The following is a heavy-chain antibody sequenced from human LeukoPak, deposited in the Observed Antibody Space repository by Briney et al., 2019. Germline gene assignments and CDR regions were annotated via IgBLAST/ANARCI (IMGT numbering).Heavy chain of an antibody. CDR3: ARGPSVLGAIDN. J-gene: IGHJ4*02. Sequence: GGSLRLSCAASGFAFTDYYMTWIRQAPGKGLEWLSYISSSSSYTNYADSVKGRFTISRDNAKNSLYLQMNSLRVEDTAIYYCARGPSVLGAIDNWGQGTLVAVSS. CDR1: GFAFTDYY. CDR2: ISSSSSYT. D-gene: IGHD3-10*01. V-gene: IGHV3-11*06.